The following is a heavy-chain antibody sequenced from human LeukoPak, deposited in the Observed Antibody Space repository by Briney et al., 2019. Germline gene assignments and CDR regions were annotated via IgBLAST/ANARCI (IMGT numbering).Heavy chain of an antibody. CDR3: ARRNDVDI. V-gene: IGHV4-4*08. Sequence: SETLSLTCTVSGCSITGYHWSWIRQPPGKGLEWIGYIYSSGSTEYKPSLKSRATISADTSKNQFSLKLTSVTAADTAIYYCARRNDVDIWGQGTMVTVSS. D-gene: IGHD3-16*01. CDR1: GCSITGYH. CDR2: IYSSGST. J-gene: IGHJ3*02.